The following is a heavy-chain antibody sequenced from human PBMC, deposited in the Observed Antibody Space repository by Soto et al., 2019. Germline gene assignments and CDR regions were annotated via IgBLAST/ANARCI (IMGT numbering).Heavy chain of an antibody. CDR3: AMIEYSSGSDY. V-gene: IGHV1-69*01. D-gene: IGHD6-19*01. Sequence: QVQLVQSGAEVKKPGSSVQVSCKASGGTFSSFPIAWVRQAPGQGLEWVGGLMPIFGITKYAHNFRDRVTIYANESTCTAYMELSSLRFEDTAVYYCAMIEYSSGSDYWGQGTLVTVFS. J-gene: IGHJ4*02. CDR1: GGTFSSFP. CDR2: LMPIFGIT.